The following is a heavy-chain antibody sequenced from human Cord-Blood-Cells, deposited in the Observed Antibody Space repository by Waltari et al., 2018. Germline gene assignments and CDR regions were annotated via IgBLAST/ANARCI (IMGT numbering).Heavy chain of an antibody. CDR3: ATATYYYDSSGYPDYYYGMDV. Sequence: QVQLVQSGAEVKKPGASVKVSCKASGYTFTGYYMHRVRQAPGQGLEWMGWINPNSGGTNYAQKFQGRVTMTRDTSISTAYMELSRLRSDDTAVYYCATATYYYDSSGYPDYYYGMDVWGQGTTVTVSS. CDR1: GYTFTGYY. J-gene: IGHJ6*02. CDR2: INPNSGGT. D-gene: IGHD3-22*01. V-gene: IGHV1-2*02.